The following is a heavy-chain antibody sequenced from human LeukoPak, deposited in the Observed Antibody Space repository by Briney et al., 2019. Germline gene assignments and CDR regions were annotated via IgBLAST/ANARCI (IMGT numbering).Heavy chain of an antibody. D-gene: IGHD3-10*01. CDR1: GYTFTSYA. Sequence: ASVKVSCKASGYTFTSYAMNWVRQAPGQGLEWMGWINTNTGNPTYAQGFTGRFVFSLDTSVSTAYLQISSLKAEDTAVYYCARGPIITMVRGVTNDAFDIWGQGTMVTVSS. V-gene: IGHV7-4-1*02. CDR2: INTNTGNP. J-gene: IGHJ3*02. CDR3: ARGPIITMVRGVTNDAFDI.